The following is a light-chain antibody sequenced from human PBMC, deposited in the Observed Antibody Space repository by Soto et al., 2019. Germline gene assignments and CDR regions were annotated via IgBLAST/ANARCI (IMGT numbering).Light chain of an antibody. CDR1: SSNIGAGYD. CDR2: GNS. V-gene: IGLV1-40*01. CDR3: QSYDSSLSGWV. J-gene: IGLJ3*02. Sequence: QSVLTQPPSVSGAPGQRVTISCTGSSSNIGAGYDVHWYQQLPGTAPKLLIYGNSNRPSGVPDRFSGSKSGNSASLAITGLRDEDEADYYCQSYDSSLSGWVFGGGTKLTVL.